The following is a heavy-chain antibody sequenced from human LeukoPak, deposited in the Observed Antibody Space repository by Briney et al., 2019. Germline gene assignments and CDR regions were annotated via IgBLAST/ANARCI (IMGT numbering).Heavy chain of an antibody. J-gene: IGHJ4*02. V-gene: IGHV3-30*02. Sequence: GGSLRLSCAASGFTFSSYGMHWVRQAPGKGLEWVAFIRYDGSDKYYADSVKGRFTISRDNSKNTLYLQMNSLRAEDTGVYYCAKVPRAASVGLTYYFDYWGQGTLVTVSS. CDR2: IRYDGSDK. CDR3: AKVPRAASVGLTYYFDY. D-gene: IGHD3/OR15-3a*01. CDR1: GFTFSSYG.